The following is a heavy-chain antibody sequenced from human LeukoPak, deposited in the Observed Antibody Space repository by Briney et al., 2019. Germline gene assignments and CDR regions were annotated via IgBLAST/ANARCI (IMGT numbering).Heavy chain of an antibody. J-gene: IGHJ4*02. CDR2: IYYSGSA. V-gene: IGHV4-31*03. Sequence: SETLSLTCTVSGGSISSGDYYWNWIRQHPGKGLEWIGFIYYSGSAYYNPSLKRRVTISLDTSKSQFSLKLSSVIAADTAVYYCARDLYFYGAGNYPAALGYWGQGTLVTVSS. CDR3: ARDLYFYGAGNYPAALGY. D-gene: IGHD3-10*01. CDR1: GGSISSGDYY.